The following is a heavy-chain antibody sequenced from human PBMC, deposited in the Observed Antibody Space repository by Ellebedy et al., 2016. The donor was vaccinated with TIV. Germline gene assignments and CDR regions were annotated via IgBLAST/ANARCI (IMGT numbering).Heavy chain of an antibody. Sequence: GGSLRLSXSASGFTFSSYAMHWVRQAPGKGLEYVSAISSNGGSTYYADSVKGRFTISRDNSKNTLYLQMSSLRTEDTAVYYCVSLFRDYYYYYGMDVWGQGTTVTVSS. CDR3: VSLFRDYYYYYGMDV. D-gene: IGHD2-21*01. CDR2: ISSNGGST. V-gene: IGHV3-64D*06. CDR1: GFTFSSYA. J-gene: IGHJ6*02.